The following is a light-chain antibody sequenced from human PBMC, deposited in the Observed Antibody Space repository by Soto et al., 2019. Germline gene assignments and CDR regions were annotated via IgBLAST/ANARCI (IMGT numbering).Light chain of an antibody. Sequence: QSALTQPASVSGSPGQSITISCTGTSSDVGGYNYVSWYQQHPGKAPQLLIYEDSNRPSGVSNRFSGSKSGNTASLTSSGLQAEDVADYYCSSYTSSSTHYVFGTGIKLTVL. CDR2: EDS. V-gene: IGLV2-14*01. J-gene: IGLJ1*01. CDR3: SSYTSSSTHYV. CDR1: SSDVGGYNY.